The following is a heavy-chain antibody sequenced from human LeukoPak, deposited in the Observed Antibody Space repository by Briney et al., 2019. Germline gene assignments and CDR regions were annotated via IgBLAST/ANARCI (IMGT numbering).Heavy chain of an antibody. CDR1: GSRFTSYW. CDR2: IYPGDSDT. CDR3: ARRRDGYNNLVFDY. Sequence: GASLKISCKGSGSRFTSYWIGWVRRMPGKGLEWMGIIYPGDSDTRYSPSFQGQVTISADKSISTAYLQWSSLKAADTAMYYCARRRDGYNNLVFDYWGQGTLVTVSS. J-gene: IGHJ4*02. D-gene: IGHD5-24*01. V-gene: IGHV5-51*01.